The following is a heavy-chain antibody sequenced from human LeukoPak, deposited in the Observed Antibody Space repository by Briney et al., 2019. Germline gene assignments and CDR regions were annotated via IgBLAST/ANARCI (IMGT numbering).Heavy chain of an antibody. D-gene: IGHD1-14*01. V-gene: IGHV4-31*03. Sequence: SQTLSLTCTVSGGSISSGGYYWSWIRQHPGKGLEWIGYIYYSGSTYYNPSLKSRVTISVDTSKNQFPLKLSSVTAADTAVYYCARDKRKGDAFDIWGQGTMVTVSS. CDR1: GGSISSGGYY. CDR3: ARDKRKGDAFDI. CDR2: IYYSGST. J-gene: IGHJ3*02.